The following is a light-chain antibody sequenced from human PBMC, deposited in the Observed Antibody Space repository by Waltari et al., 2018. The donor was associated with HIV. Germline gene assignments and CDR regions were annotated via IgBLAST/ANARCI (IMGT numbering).Light chain of an antibody. CDR3: CSYGGDDTLV. CDR2: DDS. V-gene: IGLV2-23*01. Sequence: QSALTQPASVSGSLGQSITISCTGASTNVGSYSLVSWYQNRPGQAPTLIIYDDSKRPLGISSRFSGSKSGNTASLTSSWLQSEDEADYYCCSYGGDDTLVFGGGTKVTAL. CDR1: STNVGSYSL. J-gene: IGLJ3*02.